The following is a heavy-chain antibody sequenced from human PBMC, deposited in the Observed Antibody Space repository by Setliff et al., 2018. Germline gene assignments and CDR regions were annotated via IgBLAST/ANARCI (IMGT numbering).Heavy chain of an antibody. Sequence: SETLSLTCAVYGGSFSGYYWSWIRQPPGKGLEWIGQIHHSGYTNYTPSLKSRVTMSVDTSRNQFSLKLSSVTAADTAVYYCARHVGSRGRGYNYYYYYMDVWGKGTTVTVSS. CDR3: ARHVGSRGRGYNYYYYYMDV. CDR2: IHHSGYT. CDR1: GGSFSGYY. D-gene: IGHD3-10*01. J-gene: IGHJ6*03. V-gene: IGHV4-34*01.